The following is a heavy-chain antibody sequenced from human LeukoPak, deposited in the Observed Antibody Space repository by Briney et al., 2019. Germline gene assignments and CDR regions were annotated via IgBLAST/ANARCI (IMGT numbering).Heavy chain of an antibody. CDR3: ARDFTDTEFDY. CDR1: GFTFSSYA. J-gene: IGHJ4*02. Sequence: GGSLRLSCAASGFTFSSYAMHWVRQAPGKGLEWVAVISYDGSNKYYADSVKGRFTISGDNSKNTLYLQMNSLRAEDTAVYYCARDFTDTEFDYWGQGTLVTVSS. CDR2: ISYDGSNK. V-gene: IGHV3-30-3*01. D-gene: IGHD5-18*01.